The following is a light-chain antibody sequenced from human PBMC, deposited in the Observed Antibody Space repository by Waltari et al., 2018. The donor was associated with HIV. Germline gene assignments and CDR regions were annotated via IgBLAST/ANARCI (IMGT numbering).Light chain of an antibody. J-gene: IGKJ4*01. Sequence: IALTQSPAPLSVSPGERATLSCRSSQSVRSKLAWYQQKPGQAPRLLIYDASTRATGIPARFSGSGSGTEFTLTISSLQSADFAVYYCQQYHNWPPVTFGGGTKVEIK. CDR3: QQYHNWPPVT. CDR2: DAS. V-gene: IGKV3-15*01. CDR1: QSVRSK.